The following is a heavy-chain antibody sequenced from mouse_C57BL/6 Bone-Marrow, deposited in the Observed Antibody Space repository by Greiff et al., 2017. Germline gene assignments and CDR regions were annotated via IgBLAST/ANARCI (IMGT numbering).Heavy chain of an antibody. J-gene: IGHJ3*01. CDR2: ISDGGSYT. CDR1: GFTFSSYA. V-gene: IGHV5-4*01. Sequence: EVHLVESGGGLVKPGGSLKLSCAASGFTFSSYAMSWVRQTPEKRLEWVATISDGGSYTYYPDNVKGRFTISRDNAKNNLYLQMSHLKSEDTAMYYGAREGGGFAYWGQGTLVTVSA. CDR3: AREGGGFAY.